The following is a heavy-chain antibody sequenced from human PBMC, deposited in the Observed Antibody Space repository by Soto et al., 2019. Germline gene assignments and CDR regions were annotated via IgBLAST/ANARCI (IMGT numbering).Heavy chain of an antibody. D-gene: IGHD6-13*01. Sequence: GGSLRLSCAASGFTVSSNYMSWVRQAPGKGLEWVSVIYSGGNTYYADSVKGRFTISRHNSKNTLYLQMNSLRAEDTAVYYCARGPGIAAAGMSPSYYYYGMDVWGQGTTVTVSS. J-gene: IGHJ6*02. CDR2: IYSGGNT. V-gene: IGHV3-53*04. CDR3: ARGPGIAAAGMSPSYYYYGMDV. CDR1: GFTVSSNY.